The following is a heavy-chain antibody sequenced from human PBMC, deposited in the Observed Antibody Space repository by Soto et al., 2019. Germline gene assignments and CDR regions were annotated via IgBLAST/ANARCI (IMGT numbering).Heavy chain of an antibody. D-gene: IGHD2-2*01. Sequence: RASVNVSWKSAGGTFSSYSISWVRQAPGQGLEWMGGIIPIFGTANYAQKFQGRVTITADESTSTAYMELSSLRSEDTAVYYCARESRAPDYYYGMDVWGQGTTVTVSS. V-gene: IGHV1-69*13. CDR3: ARESRAPDYYYGMDV. J-gene: IGHJ6*02. CDR2: IIPIFGTA. CDR1: GGTFSSYS.